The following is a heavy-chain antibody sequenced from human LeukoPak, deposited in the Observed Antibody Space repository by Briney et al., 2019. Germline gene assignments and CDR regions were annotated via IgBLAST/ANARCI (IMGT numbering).Heavy chain of an antibody. D-gene: IGHD5-18*01. J-gene: IGHJ4*02. V-gene: IGHV3-23*01. Sequence: GGSLRLSCAASGFTFSSYAMSWVRQAPGKGLEWVSAISGSGGSTYYADSLKGRFTISRDNSKNTLYLQMNSLKDEDTAVYYCAKGTHRYGTINFDYWGQGTLVTVSS. CDR2: ISGSGGST. CDR3: AKGTHRYGTINFDY. CDR1: GFTFSSYA.